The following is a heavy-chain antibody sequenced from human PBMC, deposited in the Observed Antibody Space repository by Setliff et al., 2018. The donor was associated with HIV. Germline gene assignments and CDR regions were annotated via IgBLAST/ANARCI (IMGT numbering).Heavy chain of an antibody. D-gene: IGHD3-16*01. V-gene: IGHV3-48*01. CDR1: GFPFSAYS. J-gene: IGHJ4*02. CDR3: ARAGPLMITFGGPPDY. Sequence: GGSLRLSCVGSGFPFSAYSLSWVRMAPGKGLEWIAYISSSSSTIYYADSVKGRFTISRDNAKNSLYLQMNSLRAEDTAVYYCARAGPLMITFGGPPDYWGQGTLVTVSS. CDR2: ISSSSSTI.